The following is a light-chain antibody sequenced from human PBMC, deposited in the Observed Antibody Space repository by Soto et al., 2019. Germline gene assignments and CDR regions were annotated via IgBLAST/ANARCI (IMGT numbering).Light chain of an antibody. Sequence: QSALTQPPSASGSPGQSVTISCTGTSSDVGGYNYVSWYQQHPGKAPKLMIYEFSKRASGVPDRFSGSKSGNTASLTVSGLMADDEADYYCSSYAGSNSYVFGTGTKLTVL. CDR1: SSDVGGYNY. CDR3: SSYAGSNSYV. V-gene: IGLV2-8*01. J-gene: IGLJ1*01. CDR2: EFS.